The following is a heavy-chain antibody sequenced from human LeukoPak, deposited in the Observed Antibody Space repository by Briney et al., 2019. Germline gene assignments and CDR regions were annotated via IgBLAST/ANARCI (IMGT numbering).Heavy chain of an antibody. CDR1: GFTLSSYA. J-gene: IGHJ4*02. D-gene: IGHD6-19*01. CDR2: ISGSGGST. V-gene: IGHV3-23*01. CDR3: ATSSSKYSSGWNDDY. Sequence: GGSLRLSCAASGFTLSSYAMSWVRQAPGKGLEWVSAISGSGGSTYYADSVKGRFTISRDNSKNTLYLQMNSLRAEDTAVYYCATSSSKYSSGWNDDYWGQGTLVTVSS.